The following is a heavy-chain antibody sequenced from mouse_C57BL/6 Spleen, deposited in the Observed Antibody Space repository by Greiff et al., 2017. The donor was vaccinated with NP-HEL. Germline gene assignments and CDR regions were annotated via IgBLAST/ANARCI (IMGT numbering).Heavy chain of an antibody. V-gene: IGHV1-50*01. Sequence: VQLQQPGAELVKPGASVKLSCKASGYTFTSYWMQWVKQRPGQGLEWIGEIDPSDSYTNYNQKFKGKATLTVDTSSSTAYMQLSSLTSEDSAVYYCRLYYYGSSPLAMDYWGQGTSVTVSS. CDR3: RLYYYGSSPLAMDY. CDR1: GYTFTSYW. J-gene: IGHJ4*01. D-gene: IGHD1-1*01. CDR2: IDPSDSYT.